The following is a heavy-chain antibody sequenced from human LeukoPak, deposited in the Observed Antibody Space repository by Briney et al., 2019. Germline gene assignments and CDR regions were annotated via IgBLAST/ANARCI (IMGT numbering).Heavy chain of an antibody. CDR1: GYSFTTYD. CDR2: INPNTANA. Sequence: GASVEVSCKASGYSFTTYDIHWVRQASGQGLEWMGWINPNTANADSAQRFQGRVTFSRDTSLSTVYMELRNLRSEDTAMYYCARTYSSGWYGSDYWGQGTLVTVSS. CDR3: ARTYSSGWYGSDY. V-gene: IGHV1-8*03. J-gene: IGHJ4*02. D-gene: IGHD6-19*01.